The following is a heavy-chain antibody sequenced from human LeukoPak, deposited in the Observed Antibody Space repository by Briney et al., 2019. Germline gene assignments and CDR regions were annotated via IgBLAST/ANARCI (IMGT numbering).Heavy chain of an antibody. D-gene: IGHD3-10*01. J-gene: IGHJ4*02. CDR2: IYYSGSI. CDR3: ARHLYGSGSYDY. V-gene: IGHV4-59*08. Sequence: SETLSPTCTVSGGSISGYYWSWIRQPPGKGLEWIGYIYYSGSINYNPSLKSRVTISVDTSKNQFSLKLTSETAADTAVYYCARHLYGSGSYDYWGQGTLVTVSS. CDR1: GGSISGYY.